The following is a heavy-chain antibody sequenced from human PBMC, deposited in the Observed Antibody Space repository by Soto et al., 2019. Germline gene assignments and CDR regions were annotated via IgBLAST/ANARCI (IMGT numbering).Heavy chain of an antibody. CDR2: INHSGST. V-gene: IGHV4-34*01. CDR1: GRSFSGYY. D-gene: IGHD2-2*01. J-gene: IGHJ4*02. CDR3: ARNWNLALVPAAYFDS. Sequence: SETLSLTCAVYGRSFSGYYWSWIRQPPGKGLEWIGEINHSGSTNYNPSLKSRVTISVDTSKNQFSLNLNSVTAADTAVYYCARNWNLALVPAAYFDSWGQGTMVTVSS.